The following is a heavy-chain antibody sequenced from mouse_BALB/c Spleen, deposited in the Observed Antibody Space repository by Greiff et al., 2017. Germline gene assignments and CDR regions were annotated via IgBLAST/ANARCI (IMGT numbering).Heavy chain of an antibody. D-gene: IGHD1-1*01. V-gene: IGHV5-17*02. J-gene: IGHJ3*01. CDR2: ISSGSSTI. Sequence: DVQLVESGGGLVQPGGSRKLSCAASGFTFSSFGMHWVRQAPEKGLEWVAYISSGSSTIYYADTVKGRFTISRDNPKNTLFLQMTSLRSEDTAMYYCARSDYYGPAWFAYWGQGTLVTVSA. CDR1: GFTFSSFG. CDR3: ARSDYYGPAWFAY.